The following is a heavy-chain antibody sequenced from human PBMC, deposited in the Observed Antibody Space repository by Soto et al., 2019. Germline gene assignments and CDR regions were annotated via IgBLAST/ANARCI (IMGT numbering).Heavy chain of an antibody. CDR1: GFTFSYYW. D-gene: IGHD1-26*01. Sequence: EVQLLESGGGLVQPGESLRLSCAASGFTFSYYWMHWVRQAPGMGLVWVSRIHSDGSSTTYAYSVKGRFTISRDNARNTLYLQMNSLRAEDTAVYYCARGDRGAFDLWGQGTVVTVSS. CDR3: ARGDRGAFDL. V-gene: IGHV3-74*01. J-gene: IGHJ3*01. CDR2: IHSDGSST.